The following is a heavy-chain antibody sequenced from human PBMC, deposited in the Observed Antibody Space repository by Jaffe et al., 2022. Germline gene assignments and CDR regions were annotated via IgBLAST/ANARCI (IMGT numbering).Heavy chain of an antibody. CDR3: ARDEGSYSSGVTWYFDL. J-gene: IGHJ2*01. CDR2: ISSSSSTI. CDR1: GFTFSSYS. Sequence: EVQLVESGGGLVQPGGSLRLSCAASGFTFSSYSMNWVRQAPGKGLEWVSYISSSSSTIYYADSVKGRFTISRDNAKNSLYLQMNSLRAEDTAVYYCARDEGSYSSGVTWYFDLWGRGTLVTVSS. D-gene: IGHD6-19*01. V-gene: IGHV3-48*01.